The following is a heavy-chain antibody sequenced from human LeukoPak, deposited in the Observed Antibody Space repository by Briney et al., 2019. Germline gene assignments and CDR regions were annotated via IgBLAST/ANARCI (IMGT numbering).Heavy chain of an antibody. CDR2: IIPILGIA. V-gene: IGHV1-69*04. CDR1: GGTFSSYA. J-gene: IGHJ4*02. D-gene: IGHD3-3*01. Sequence: SVKVSCKASGGTFSSYAISWVRQAPGQGREWVGRIIPILGIANYAQKFQGRVTITADESTSTAYMELSSLRSEDTAVYYCARDYDFWSGYDYWGQGTLVTVSS. CDR3: ARDYDFWSGYDY.